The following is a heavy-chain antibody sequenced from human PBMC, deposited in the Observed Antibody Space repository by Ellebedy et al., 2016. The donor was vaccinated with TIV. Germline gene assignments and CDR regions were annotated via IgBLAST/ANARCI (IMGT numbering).Heavy chain of an antibody. J-gene: IGHJ6*02. Sequence: AASVKVSCKASGGTLSSYAISWVRQAPGQGLEWMGRIIHIIGIANYAQKFQGRVTITADKSTSTAYMELSSLRSEDTAVYYWARDRDSSSWYFGGYYYYGMDVWGQGTTVTVSS. D-gene: IGHD6-13*01. V-gene: IGHV1-69*04. CDR1: GGTLSSYA. CDR3: ARDRDSSSWYFGGYYYYGMDV. CDR2: IIHIIGIA.